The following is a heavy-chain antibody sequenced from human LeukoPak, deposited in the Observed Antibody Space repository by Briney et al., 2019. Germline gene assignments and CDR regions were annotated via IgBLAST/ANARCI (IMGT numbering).Heavy chain of an antibody. CDR2: IIPILGIA. D-gene: IGHD1-26*01. V-gene: IGHV1-69*04. J-gene: IGHJ5*02. CDR1: GGTFSSYA. CDR3: ARGDRIVGATLYNWFDP. Sequence: ASVKVSCKASGGTFSSYAISWVRQAPGQGLEWMGRIIPILGIANYAQKFQGRVTITADKSTSTAYMELSSLRSDDTAVYYCARGDRIVGATLYNWFDPWGQGTLVTVSS.